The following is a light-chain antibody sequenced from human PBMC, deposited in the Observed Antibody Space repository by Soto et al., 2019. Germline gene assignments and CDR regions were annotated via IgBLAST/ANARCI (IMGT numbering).Light chain of an antibody. J-gene: IGKJ1*01. Sequence: IGLKQSPGTLSLSQGETATLSCRASESVASNYLAWYQQKPGQAPRLLIYGASTRATGIPARYSGSGSGTEFNLTISSLQSEDFAVYYCQQYNNWPRTFGQGTKVDI. CDR1: ESVASNY. CDR2: GAS. CDR3: QQYNNWPRT. V-gene: IGKV3-15*01.